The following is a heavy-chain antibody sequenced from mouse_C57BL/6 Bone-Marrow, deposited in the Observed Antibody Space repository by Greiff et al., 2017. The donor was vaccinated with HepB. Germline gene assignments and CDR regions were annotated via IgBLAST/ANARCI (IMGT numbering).Heavy chain of an antibody. CDR3: ARLSARATYAVDD. D-gene: IGHD3-1*01. Sequence: VQLQQSGAVLVKPGASVKLSCTASGFNIKDTYIHWVKQRPERGLVGIGRIDPANVNSKFDPKFQAQATITAATSSNTVFLHLSSLTSEDTAVYYCARLSARATYAVDDWGQGTSVTVSP. CDR2: IDPANVNS. V-gene: IGHV14-3*02. CDR1: GFNIKDTY. J-gene: IGHJ4*01.